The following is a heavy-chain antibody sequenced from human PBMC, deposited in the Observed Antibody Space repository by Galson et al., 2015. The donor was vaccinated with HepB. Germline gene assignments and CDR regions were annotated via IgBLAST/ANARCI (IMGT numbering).Heavy chain of an antibody. V-gene: IGHV3-23*01. D-gene: IGHD3-10*01. CDR3: AKGAHGYYGSGSYFDY. CDR2: LTGSGSST. CDR1: GFSFSEYA. J-gene: IGHJ4*02. Sequence: SLRLSCAASGFSFSEYAMTWVRQAPGKGLEWVSALTGSGSSTYYADSVKGRFTISRDKSKNTLYLQMNSLRAEDTATYYCAKGAHGYYGSGSYFDYWGQGTLVTVSS.